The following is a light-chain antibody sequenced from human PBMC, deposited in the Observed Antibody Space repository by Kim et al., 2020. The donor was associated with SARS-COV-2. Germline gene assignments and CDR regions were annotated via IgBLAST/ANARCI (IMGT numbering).Light chain of an antibody. Sequence: DIQMTQSPSSLSASVGDRVTITCRTTQSISSHLNWYQQKPGRAPKLLISAASTLQGGVPSRFSGSGSETDFTLTISSLQPEDFATYFCRQSYITPVAFGAGAKVEIE. CDR3: RQSYITPVA. CDR1: QSISSH. V-gene: IGKV1-39*01. CDR2: AAS. J-gene: IGKJ4*01.